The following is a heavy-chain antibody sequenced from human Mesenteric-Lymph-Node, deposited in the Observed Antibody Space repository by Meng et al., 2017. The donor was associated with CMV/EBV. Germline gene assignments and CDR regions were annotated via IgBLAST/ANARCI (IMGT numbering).Heavy chain of an antibody. D-gene: IGHD2-2*01. J-gene: IGHJ4*02. Sequence: SCKASGYTFSNYAIHWVRQAPGKGLEWVAVISYDGSNKYYADSVKGRFTISRDNSKNTLYLQMNSLRAEDTAVYYCARGLKYCSSTSCPWYFDYWGQGTLVTVSS. CDR3: ARGLKYCSSTSCPWYFDY. CDR2: ISYDGSNK. CDR1: GYTFSNYA. V-gene: IGHV3-30-3*01.